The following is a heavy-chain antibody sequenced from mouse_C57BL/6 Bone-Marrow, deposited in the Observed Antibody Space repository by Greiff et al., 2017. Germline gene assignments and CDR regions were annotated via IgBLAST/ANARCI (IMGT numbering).Heavy chain of an antibody. J-gene: IGHJ2*01. V-gene: IGHV1-55*01. CDR1: GFTFTSYW. CDR3: AWSRQAFH. D-gene: IGHD6-1*01. CDR2: IYPGSGST. Sequence: QVQLLQPGAEFVKPGASVKMSCKASGFTFTSYWITWVKQRPGQGLEWIGDIYPGSGSTNYNEKFKSKATLAVDTSPSTAYMQLRSLTSEDTAVYYCAWSRQAFHWGQGTTLTVSS.